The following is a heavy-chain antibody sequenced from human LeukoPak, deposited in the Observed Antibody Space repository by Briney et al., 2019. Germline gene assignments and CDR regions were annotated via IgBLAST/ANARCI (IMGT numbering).Heavy chain of an antibody. CDR3: AGVPAASTPGPALYNWFDP. V-gene: IGHV4-30-2*01. CDR2: IYHSGST. J-gene: IGHJ5*02. Sequence: SETLSLTCTVSGDAISSDGYYWSWIRQPPGEGLEWIGYIYHSGSTYYNPSLKSRVTMSVDTSKNQFSLKLSSVTAADTAVYYCAGVPAASTPGPALYNWFDPWGQGTLVTVSS. CDR1: GDAISSDGYY. D-gene: IGHD2-2*01.